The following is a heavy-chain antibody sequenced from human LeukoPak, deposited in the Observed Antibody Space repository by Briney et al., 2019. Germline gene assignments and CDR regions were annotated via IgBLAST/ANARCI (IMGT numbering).Heavy chain of an antibody. J-gene: IGHJ4*02. CDR1: GGSISSYY. CDR3: ARRLKSSSDPYFDY. CDR2: IYYSGNT. V-gene: IGHV4-59*08. Sequence: SETLSLTCTVSGGSISSYYWSWIRQPPGKGLEWIACIYYSGNTNYNPSLKSRVTISVDTSKAQFSLKLSSVTAADTAVYYCARRLKSSSDPYFDYWGQGTLVTVSS. D-gene: IGHD6-6*01.